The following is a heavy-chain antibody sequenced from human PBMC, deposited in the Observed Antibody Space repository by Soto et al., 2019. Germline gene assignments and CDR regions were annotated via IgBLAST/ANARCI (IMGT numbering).Heavy chain of an antibody. CDR1: GFGFGGKT. CDR2: IAPDGSQI. CDR3: ATDIHATWLLNS. Sequence: GGSLRLSCAASGFGFGGKTMYWVRQAPGRGLEWVALIAPDGSQIYYADSVKGRFTISRDNSKNTLYLQMDSLRAEHTSLYLCATDIHATWLLNSWGQGTLVTVSS. V-gene: IGHV3-30-3*01. J-gene: IGHJ5*02. D-gene: IGHD2-2*02.